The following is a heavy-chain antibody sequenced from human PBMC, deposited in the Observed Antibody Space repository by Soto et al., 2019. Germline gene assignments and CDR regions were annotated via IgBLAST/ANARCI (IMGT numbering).Heavy chain of an antibody. V-gene: IGHV4-59*01. D-gene: IGHD2-2*01. CDR3: ARGGNRSSNTASGVGGFDF. J-gene: IGHJ4*02. Sequence: SETLSLTCTVSGVSISSSYWSWIRQSPGTGLEWIGYIYYTGTTNYNPSLKSRVTISLDPAKNQFSLNVNSLNTAYTAVYFCARGGNRSSNTASGVGGFDFWGQGNMITVPS. CDR2: IYYTGTT. CDR1: GVSISSSY.